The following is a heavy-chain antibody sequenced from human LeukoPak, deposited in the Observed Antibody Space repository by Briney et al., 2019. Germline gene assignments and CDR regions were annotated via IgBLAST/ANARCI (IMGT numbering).Heavy chain of an antibody. CDR1: GFTFSSYS. CDR2: ISSSSSYI. Sequence: GGSLRLSCAASGFTFSSYSMNWVRRAPGKGLEWVSSISSSSSYIYYADSVKGRFTISRDNAKNSLYLQMNSLRAEDTAVYYCASRVSVDYYDSSGYYYVMGDAFDIWGQGTMVTVSS. J-gene: IGHJ3*02. V-gene: IGHV3-21*01. CDR3: ASRVSVDYYDSSGYYYVMGDAFDI. D-gene: IGHD3-22*01.